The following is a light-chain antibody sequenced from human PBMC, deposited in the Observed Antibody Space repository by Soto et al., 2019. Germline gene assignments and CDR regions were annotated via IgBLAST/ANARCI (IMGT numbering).Light chain of an antibody. CDR1: SSDVGGYNY. CDR3: CSYAGSYPFV. J-gene: IGLJ1*01. Sequence: QSVLTQPRSVSGSPGQSVTISCTGTSSDVGGYNYVSWYQHHPGKAPKLMIYDVDKRPSGVPGRFSGSKSRNTASLTISGLQAEDEADYYCCSYAGSYPFVFGTGTKVTVL. V-gene: IGLV2-11*01. CDR2: DVD.